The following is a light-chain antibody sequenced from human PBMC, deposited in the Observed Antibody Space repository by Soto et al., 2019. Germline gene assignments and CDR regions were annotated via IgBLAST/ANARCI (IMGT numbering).Light chain of an antibody. Sequence: QPVLTQPPSASGPPGQRVTISCSGSSSNIGSNYVYWYQQLPGTAPKLLIYRNNQRPSGVPDRFSGSKSGPSASLAISGLRSEDEADYYCAAWDDSLSGYVFGTGTKLTVL. V-gene: IGLV1-47*01. CDR2: RNN. CDR1: SSNIGSNY. CDR3: AAWDDSLSGYV. J-gene: IGLJ1*01.